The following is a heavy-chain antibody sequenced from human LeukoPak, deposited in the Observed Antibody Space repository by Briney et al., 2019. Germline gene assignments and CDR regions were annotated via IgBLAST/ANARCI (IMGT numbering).Heavy chain of an antibody. CDR1: GYTFTSYY. Sequence: GASVKVSCKASGYTFTSYYMHWVRQAPGQGLEWMGIINPSGGSTSYARKFQGRVTMTRDMSTSTVYMELSSLRSEDTAVYYCARAPLDFYGSGSYYIRHFDYWGQGTLVTVSS. J-gene: IGHJ4*02. V-gene: IGHV1-46*01. CDR3: ARAPLDFYGSGSYYIRHFDY. CDR2: INPSGGST. D-gene: IGHD3-10*01.